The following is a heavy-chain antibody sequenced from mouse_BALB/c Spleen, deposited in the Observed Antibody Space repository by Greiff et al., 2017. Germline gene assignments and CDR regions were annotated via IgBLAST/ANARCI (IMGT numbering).Heavy chain of an antibody. CDR2: INPGSGGT. J-gene: IGHJ4*01. Sequence: VQLQQSGAELMKPGASVKISCKATGYTFSSYWIEWVKQRPGQGLEWIGVINPGSGGTNYNEKFKGKATLTADKSSSTAYMQLSSLTSDDSAVYFCARSGDRGDAMDYWGQGTSVTVSS. CDR3: ARSGDRGDAMDY. D-gene: IGHD2-14*01. V-gene: IGHV1-54*03. CDR1: GYTFSSYW.